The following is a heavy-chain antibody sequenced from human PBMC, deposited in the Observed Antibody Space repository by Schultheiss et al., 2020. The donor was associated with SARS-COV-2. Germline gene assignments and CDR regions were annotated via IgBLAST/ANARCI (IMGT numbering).Heavy chain of an antibody. CDR2: IYYSGST. Sequence: SETLSLTCTVSGGSISSYYWSWIRQPPGKGLEWIGYIYYSGSTNYNPSLKSRVTISVDTSKNQFSLKLSSVTAADTAVYYCARDGQITMVRGVVTWADYWGQGTLVTVSS. CDR1: GGSISSYY. D-gene: IGHD3-10*01. CDR3: ARDGQITMVRGVVTWADY. J-gene: IGHJ4*02. V-gene: IGHV4-59*01.